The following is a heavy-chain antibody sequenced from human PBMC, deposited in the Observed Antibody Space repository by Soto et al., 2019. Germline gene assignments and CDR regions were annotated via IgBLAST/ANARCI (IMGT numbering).Heavy chain of an antibody. CDR2: ISSSSSTI. V-gene: IGHV3-48*01. CDR1: GFTFSSYS. J-gene: IGHJ6*03. Sequence: PGGSLRLSCAASGFTFSSYSMNWVRQAPGKGLEWVSYISSSSSTIYYADSVKGRFTISRDNAKNSLYLQMNSLRAEDTAVYYCAREKIGSGGADDLLYYMDVWVKGTTVTVSS. CDR3: AREKIGSGGADDLLYYMDV. D-gene: IGHD3-10*01.